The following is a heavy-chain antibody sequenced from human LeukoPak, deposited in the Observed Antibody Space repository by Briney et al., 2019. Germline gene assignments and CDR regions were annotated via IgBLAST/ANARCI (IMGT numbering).Heavy chain of an antibody. J-gene: IGHJ3*02. D-gene: IGHD2-15*01. CDR2: IIPIFGTA. Sequence: SVKVSCKASGGTFSSYAISWVRQAPGQGLEWMGGIIPIFGTANYAQKFQGRVTITADESTSTAYMELSSLRSEDTAVYYCARDRDYCSGGSCYPNAFDIWGQGTMVTVSS. V-gene: IGHV1-69*01. CDR1: GGTFSSYA. CDR3: ARDRDYCSGGSCYPNAFDI.